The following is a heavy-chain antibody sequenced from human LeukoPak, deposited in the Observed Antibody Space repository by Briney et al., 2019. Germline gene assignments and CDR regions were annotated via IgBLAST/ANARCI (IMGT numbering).Heavy chain of an antibody. CDR1: GYTSPDYY. Sequence: ASVKASCKTPGYTSPDYYIHWVRQAPGQGLEWMGWVNPNTGGTNYEQKFQGRVTMTWDTSIRTAYMEVSSLRSDDTAVYYCARSPGGICHSCNWFDAWGQGTVVTVSS. CDR3: ARSPGGICHSCNWFDA. CDR2: VNPNTGGT. V-gene: IGHV1-2*02. J-gene: IGHJ5*02. D-gene: IGHD1-14*01.